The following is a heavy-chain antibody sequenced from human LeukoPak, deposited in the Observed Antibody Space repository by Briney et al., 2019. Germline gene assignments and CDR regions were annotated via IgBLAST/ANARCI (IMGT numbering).Heavy chain of an antibody. J-gene: IGHJ4*02. D-gene: IGHD3-22*01. Sequence: SETLSLTCTVSGGSISSYYWSWIRQPPGKGLEWIGYIYYSGSTNYNPSLKSRVTISVDTSKNQFSLKLSSVTAADTAVCYCARGYYDRRYFDYWGQGTLVTVSS. V-gene: IGHV4-59*01. CDR2: IYYSGST. CDR1: GGSISSYY. CDR3: ARGYYDRRYFDY.